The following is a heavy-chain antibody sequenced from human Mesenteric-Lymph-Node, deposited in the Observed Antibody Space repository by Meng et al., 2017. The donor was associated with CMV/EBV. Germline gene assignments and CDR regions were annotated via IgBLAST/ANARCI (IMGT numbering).Heavy chain of an antibody. J-gene: IGHJ4*02. CDR1: GFTFSSYA. Sequence: GESLKISCAASGFTFSSYAIHWVRQAPGKGLEWVAVISYDGSNKYYADSVKGRFTISRDKSKNTLYLQMNSLRAEDTAVYYCARQYSSGYWAFDYWGQGTLVTVSS. D-gene: IGHD3-22*01. CDR3: ARQYSSGYWAFDY. V-gene: IGHV3-30-3*01. CDR2: ISYDGSNK.